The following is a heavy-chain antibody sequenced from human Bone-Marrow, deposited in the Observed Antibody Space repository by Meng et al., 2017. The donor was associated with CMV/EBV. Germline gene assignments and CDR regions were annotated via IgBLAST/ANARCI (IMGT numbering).Heavy chain of an antibody. CDR3: VKAGEILRNVYDAFDL. CDR1: GFTFSSYA. J-gene: IGHJ3*01. V-gene: IGHV3-23*01. D-gene: IGHD3-16*01. CDR2: VSGEGGSR. Sequence: GESLKISCAASGFTFSSYAMYWVRQAPGKGLEWVSGVSGEGGSRYYAESVKGRFTMSRDNSQNTVYLQMNSLRVEDTAVYYCVKAGEILRNVYDAFDLWGQGTMVTVSS.